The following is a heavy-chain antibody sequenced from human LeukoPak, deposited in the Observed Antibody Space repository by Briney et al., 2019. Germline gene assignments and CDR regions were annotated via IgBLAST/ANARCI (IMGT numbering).Heavy chain of an antibody. V-gene: IGHV2-5*02. CDR2: IYWDDDK. J-gene: IGHJ4*02. D-gene: IGHD6-19*01. Sequence: SGPPLVKPPQTLTLTCTVSGFSVDTHGLAVGWIRQPPGKALEWLSLIYWDDDKRYSPSLKSRLTITKDTSRNQVVLTMTNMDPADTGTYYCAQRSSKLAGPRFAFWGQGTLVTVSS. CDR1: GFSVDTHGLA. CDR3: AQRSSKLAGPRFAF.